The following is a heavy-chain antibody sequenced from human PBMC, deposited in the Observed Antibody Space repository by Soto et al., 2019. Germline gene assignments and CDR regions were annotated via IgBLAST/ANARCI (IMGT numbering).Heavy chain of an antibody. Sequence: QVQLVQSGAEVKKPGSSVKVSCKASGGTFSSSAISWVRQAPGQGHEWMGGIITIFGTANYAQKFQGRVTITADESTSTAYMELSSLRSEDTAVYYCARAGGYSSGWFSSWGQGTLVTVSS. CDR3: ARAGGYSSGWFSS. J-gene: IGHJ4*02. D-gene: IGHD6-19*01. CDR2: IITIFGTA. CDR1: GGTFSSSA. V-gene: IGHV1-69*01.